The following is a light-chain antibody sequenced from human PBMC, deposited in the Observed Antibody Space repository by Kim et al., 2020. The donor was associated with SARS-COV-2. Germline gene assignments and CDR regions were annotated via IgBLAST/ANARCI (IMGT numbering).Light chain of an antibody. J-gene: IGLJ3*02. CDR3: QSYDSSNWV. CDR2: EDN. CDR1: SGSIASNY. V-gene: IGLV6-57*03. Sequence: GTTVPISCTRSSGSIASNYVQWYQQRPGSAPTTVIYEDNQRPSGVPDRFSGSIDSSSNSASLPISGLKTEDEADYYCQSYDSSNWVFGGGTQLTVL.